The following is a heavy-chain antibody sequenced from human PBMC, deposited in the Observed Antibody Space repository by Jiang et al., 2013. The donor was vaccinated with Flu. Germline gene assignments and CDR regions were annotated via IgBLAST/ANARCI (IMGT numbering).Heavy chain of an antibody. V-gene: IGHV4-38-2*01. CDR3: ARTNAFDI. CDR1: GYSISSGYH. Sequence: LLKPSETLSLTCAVSGYSISSGYHWGWIRQPPGKGLEWIGSFFHRGSTYYNPSLKSRVTISVETSKNQFSLKLSSVTAADTAVYYCARTNAFDIWGQGTMVTVSS. J-gene: IGHJ3*02. CDR2: FFHRGST.